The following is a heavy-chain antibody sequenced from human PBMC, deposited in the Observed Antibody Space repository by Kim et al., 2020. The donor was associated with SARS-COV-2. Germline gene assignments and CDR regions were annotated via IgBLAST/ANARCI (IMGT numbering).Heavy chain of an antibody. CDR1: GYTFSSNG. Sequence: ASVKVSCKASGYTFSSNGISWVRQAPGQGPEWMGWISAYNGNTNYAQKVQGRVTMTTDTFTTTAYMELSSLRSDDTAVYYCARDGGAGARYFNGLDVWGQGTTVTVS. V-gene: IGHV1-18*01. CDR3: ARDGGAGARYFNGLDV. CDR2: ISAYNGNT. J-gene: IGHJ6*02. D-gene: IGHD1-26*01.